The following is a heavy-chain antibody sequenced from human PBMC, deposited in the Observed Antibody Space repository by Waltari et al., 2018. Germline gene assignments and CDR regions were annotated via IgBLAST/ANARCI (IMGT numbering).Heavy chain of an antibody. V-gene: IGHV4-59*08. CDR3: ASLGYDSSGYYYPGWFDP. CDR2: IYYSGST. CDR1: GGSISSYY. D-gene: IGHD3-22*01. J-gene: IGHJ5*02. Sequence: QVQLQESGPGLVKPSETLSLTCTVSGGSISSYYWSWIRQPTGKGLEWIGYIYYSGSTNYTPSLKRRVTISVDTSKNQFSLKLSSVTAADTAVYYCASLGYDSSGYYYPGWFDPWGQGTLVTVSS.